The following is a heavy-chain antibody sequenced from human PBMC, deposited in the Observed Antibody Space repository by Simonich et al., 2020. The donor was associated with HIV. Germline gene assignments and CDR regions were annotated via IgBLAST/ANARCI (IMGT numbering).Heavy chain of an antibody. Sequence: VELQQLGAGLLKPSETLSLTCAVFPGSFSDYYWGWFRQPPGKGLEWIGEINQSRSTRNNTSLKGRVTRSVNTSKKQTSMKVRSVTAADTAVDYCARICPDYYRGYYDVDFWGKGTMVSVSS. CDR3: ARICPDYYRGYYDVDF. J-gene: IGHJ6*04. V-gene: IGHV4-34*01. CDR1: PGSFSDYY. D-gene: IGHD3-10*01. CDR2: INQSRST.